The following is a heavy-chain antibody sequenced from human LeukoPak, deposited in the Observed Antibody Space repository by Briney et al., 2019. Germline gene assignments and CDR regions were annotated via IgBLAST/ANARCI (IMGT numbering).Heavy chain of an antibody. V-gene: IGHV3-74*01. J-gene: IGHJ5*02. CDR2: INSDGGGA. Sequence: PGGSLRLSCAASGITFGNNWMHWVRQGPGKGLVWISRINSDGGGAIYADSVKGRFTVSRDNAKSTLYLQMNSLRAADTAVYYCARDVPHNWFDTWGQGTLVTVSS. CDR1: GITFGNNW. CDR3: ARDVPHNWFDT.